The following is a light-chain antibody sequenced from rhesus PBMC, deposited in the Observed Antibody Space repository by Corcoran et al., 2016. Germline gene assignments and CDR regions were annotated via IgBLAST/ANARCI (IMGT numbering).Light chain of an antibody. V-gene: IGKV2-70*01. CDR3: MQALQTPYS. Sequence: DIVMTQTPPSLPVTPGEPASISCRSSQSLLHTDGRTYLYWYLQKPGQPPRLLIYRVSNRFSGVPDRFSGSGSGTDFTLKISRLKAEDVGVYYCMQALQTPYSFGQGTKVEIK. CDR1: QSLLHTDGRTY. CDR2: RVS. J-gene: IGKJ2*01.